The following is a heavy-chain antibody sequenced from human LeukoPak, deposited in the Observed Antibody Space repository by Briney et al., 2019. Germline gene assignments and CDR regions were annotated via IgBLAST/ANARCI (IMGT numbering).Heavy chain of an antibody. CDR1: GFTFSSYA. D-gene: IGHD6-19*01. CDR3: AKASYSSGSRYDY. Sequence: GGSLRLSCAASGFTFSSYAMSWVRQAPGKGLEWVSAISGGGGSTYYADSVKGRFTISRDNSKNTLYLQMNSLRAEDTAVYYCAKASYSSGSRYDYWGQGTLVTVSS. V-gene: IGHV3-23*01. J-gene: IGHJ4*02. CDR2: ISGGGGST.